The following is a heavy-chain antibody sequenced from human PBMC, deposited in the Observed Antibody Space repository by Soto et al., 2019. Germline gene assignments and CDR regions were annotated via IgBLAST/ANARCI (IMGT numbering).Heavy chain of an antibody. J-gene: IGHJ5*02. CDR2: INPNGGGT. D-gene: IGHD2-2*01. Sequence: ASVKVSCKASGYTFTHYYMHWVRQAPGQGLEWMGIINPNGGGTTYAQTFRAGFTMTRDTSTSTVYMELSSLRSEDSAVYYCAKHSVGYQLLYNWFDPWGQGTLVTVSS. V-gene: IGHV1-46*01. CDR3: AKHSVGYQLLYNWFDP. CDR1: GYTFTHYY.